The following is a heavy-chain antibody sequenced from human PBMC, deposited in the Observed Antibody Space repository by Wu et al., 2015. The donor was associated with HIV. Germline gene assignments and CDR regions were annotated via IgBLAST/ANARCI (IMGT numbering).Heavy chain of an antibody. CDR2: IIPIFGTA. D-gene: IGHD6-13*01. Sequence: QVQLVQSGAEVKKPGSSVKVSCKASGGTFSSYAISWVRQAPGQGLEWMGRIIPIFGTANYAQKFQGRVTITADESTSTAYMELSSLRSEDTAVYYCARVGAAAGTRKWWFDPWGQGTLVTVSS. CDR3: ARVGAAAGTRKWWFDP. J-gene: IGHJ5*02. V-gene: IGHV1-69*13. CDR1: GGTFSSYA.